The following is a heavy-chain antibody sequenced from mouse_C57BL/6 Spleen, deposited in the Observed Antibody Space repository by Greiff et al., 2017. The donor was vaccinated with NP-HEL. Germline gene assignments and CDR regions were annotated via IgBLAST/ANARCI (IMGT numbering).Heavy chain of an antibody. D-gene: IGHD3-2*01. CDR2: IYPGDGDT. V-gene: IGHV1-82*01. CDR1: GYAFSSSW. Sequence: QVQLKESGPELVKPGASVKISCKASGYAFSSSWMNWVKQRPGKGLEWIGRIYPGDGDTNYNGKFKGKATLTADKSSRTAYMQLSSLTSEDSAVYFCARSCRDSSDWYFDVWGTGTTVTVSS. J-gene: IGHJ1*03. CDR3: ARSCRDSSDWYFDV.